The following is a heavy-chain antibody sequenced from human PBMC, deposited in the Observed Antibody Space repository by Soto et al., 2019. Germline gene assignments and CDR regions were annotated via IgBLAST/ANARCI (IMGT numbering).Heavy chain of an antibody. D-gene: IGHD3-9*01. J-gene: IGHJ6*02. V-gene: IGHV1-69*18. CDR2: LIPMFGTT. Sequence: QVQMVQSGAEVTTPVSSVKVSCKASVGTFSSYSINWVRQAPGQGLEWMGRLIPMFGTTDYAQRYQGRVTFTADESTSTASMEVTKLTSEDTAVYYCARAVVLTFTRFYDIDVWGQGTTVTVSS. CDR3: ARAVVLTFTRFYDIDV. CDR1: VGTFSSYS.